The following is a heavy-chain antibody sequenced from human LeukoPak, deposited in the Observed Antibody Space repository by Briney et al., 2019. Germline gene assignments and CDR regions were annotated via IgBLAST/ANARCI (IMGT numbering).Heavy chain of an antibody. J-gene: IGHJ5*02. V-gene: IGHV3-23*01. CDR1: GFTFSSYA. CDR2: ISGSGGST. Sequence: GGSLRLSCAASGFTFSSYAMSWVRQAPGKGLEWVSAISGSGGSTYYADSVKGRFTISRDNSKNTLYQQMNSLRAEDTAVYYCAKNPSGLYYYGSGSYSNWFDPWGQGTLVTVSS. D-gene: IGHD3-10*01. CDR3: AKNPSGLYYYGSGSYSNWFDP.